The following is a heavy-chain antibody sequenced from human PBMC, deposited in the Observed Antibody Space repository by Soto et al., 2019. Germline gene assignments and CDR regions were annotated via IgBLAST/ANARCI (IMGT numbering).Heavy chain of an antibody. V-gene: IGHV5-51*01. D-gene: IGHD3-10*01. CDR2: IYPGDSDT. Sequence: GESLKISCKGSGYSFTSYWIGWVRQMPGKGLEWMGIIYPGDSDTRYSPSFQGQVTISADKSISTAYLQWSSLKASDTAMYYCATRLNLIGTGRVLWFGELFDAFDIWGQGTMVTVSS. CDR1: GYSFTSYW. CDR3: ATRLNLIGTGRVLWFGELFDAFDI. J-gene: IGHJ3*02.